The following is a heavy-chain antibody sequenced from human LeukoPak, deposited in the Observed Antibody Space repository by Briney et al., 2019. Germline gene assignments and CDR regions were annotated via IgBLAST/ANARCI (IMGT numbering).Heavy chain of an antibody. D-gene: IGHD3-10*01. V-gene: IGHV4-34*01. Sequence: SETLSLTCAVYGGSFSGYYWSWIRQPPGKGLEWIGEINHSGSTNYNPSLKSRVTVSVDTSKNQFSLKLSSVTAADTAVYYCARANDGSGSYYRGGYWFDPWGQGTLVTVSS. CDR2: INHSGST. CDR1: GGSFSGYY. J-gene: IGHJ5*02. CDR3: ARANDGSGSYYRGGYWFDP.